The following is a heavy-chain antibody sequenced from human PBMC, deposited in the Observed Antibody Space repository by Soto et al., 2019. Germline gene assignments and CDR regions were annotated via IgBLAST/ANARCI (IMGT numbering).Heavy chain of an antibody. D-gene: IGHD4-17*01. CDR3: ARGSTVSYYYYYYGMDV. CDR1: GGSISSGGYS. Sequence: SETLSLTCAVSGGSISSGGYSWSWIRQPPGKGLEWIGYIYHSGSTYYNPSLKSRVTISVDRSKNQFSLKLSSVTAADTAVYYCARGSTVSYYYYYYGMDVWGQGTTVTVSS. J-gene: IGHJ6*02. CDR2: IYHSGST. V-gene: IGHV4-30-2*01.